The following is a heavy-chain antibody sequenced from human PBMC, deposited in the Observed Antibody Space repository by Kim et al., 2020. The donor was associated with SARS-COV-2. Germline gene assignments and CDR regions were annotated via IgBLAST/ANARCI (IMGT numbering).Heavy chain of an antibody. Sequence: GGSLRLSCAASGFTFSSYAMSWVRQAPGKGLEWVSAISGSGGSTYYADSVKGRFTISRDNSKNTLYLQMNSLRAEDTAVYYCAKDRGYYDFWSGYYISWGQGTLVTVSS. D-gene: IGHD3-3*01. CDR3: AKDRGYYDFWSGYYIS. CDR1: GFTFSSYA. J-gene: IGHJ5*02. V-gene: IGHV3-23*01. CDR2: ISGSGGST.